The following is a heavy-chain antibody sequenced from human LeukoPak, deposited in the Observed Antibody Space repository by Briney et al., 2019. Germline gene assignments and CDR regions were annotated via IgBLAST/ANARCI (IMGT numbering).Heavy chain of an antibody. CDR3: ARGYDFWSGYLYRYYYMDV. Sequence: PSETLSLTCTVSGGSITSDAYYWGWIRQPPGKGLEWIASVHYSGATYYNPSLKSRVTISVDTSKNHFSLKLSSVTAADTAVYYCARGYDFWSGYLYRYYYMDVWGKGTTVTVSS. V-gene: IGHV4-39*02. CDR2: VHYSGAT. D-gene: IGHD3-3*01. J-gene: IGHJ6*03. CDR1: GGSITSDAYY.